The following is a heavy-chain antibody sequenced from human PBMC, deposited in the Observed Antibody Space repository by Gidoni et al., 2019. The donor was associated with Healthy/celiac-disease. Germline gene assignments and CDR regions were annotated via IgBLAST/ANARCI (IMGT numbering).Heavy chain of an antibody. Sequence: QVQLQESGPGLVKPSETLSLTCTVSGCPISRFYWSWIRPPAGKGLEWMGRIYTSGSTNYNPSLKSRVTMSVDTSKNQFSLKLSSVTAADTAVYYCARDVTTVTMGPGAFDIWGQGTMVTVSS. V-gene: IGHV4-4*07. CDR1: GCPISRFY. D-gene: IGHD4-17*01. CDR2: IYTSGST. CDR3: ARDVTTVTMGPGAFDI. J-gene: IGHJ3*02.